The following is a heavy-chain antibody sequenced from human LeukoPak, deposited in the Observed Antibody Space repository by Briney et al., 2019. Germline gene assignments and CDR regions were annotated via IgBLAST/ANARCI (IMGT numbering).Heavy chain of an antibody. Sequence: GGSLRLSCAASGFTFSSYSMNWVRQAPGKGLEWVSSISSSSSYIYYADSVKGRFTISRDNAKNSLYLQMNSLKAEDTAVYYCARDLDYYDSSGYYWGQGTLVTVSS. J-gene: IGHJ4*02. CDR3: ARDLDYYDSSGYY. D-gene: IGHD3-22*01. V-gene: IGHV3-21*01. CDR2: ISSSSSYI. CDR1: GFTFSSYS.